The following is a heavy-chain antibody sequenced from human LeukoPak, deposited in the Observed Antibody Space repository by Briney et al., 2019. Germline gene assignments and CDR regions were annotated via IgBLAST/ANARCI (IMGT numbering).Heavy chain of an antibody. CDR1: GYTFTGYY. D-gene: IGHD5-18*01. Sequence: ASVKVSCKASGYTFTGYYMHWVRQAPGQGLEWMGWISAYNGNTNYAQKLQGRVTMTTDTSTSTAYMELRSLRSDDTAVYYCARGTAMADDCWGQGTLVTVSS. CDR3: ARGTAMADDC. CDR2: ISAYNGNT. J-gene: IGHJ4*02. V-gene: IGHV1-18*04.